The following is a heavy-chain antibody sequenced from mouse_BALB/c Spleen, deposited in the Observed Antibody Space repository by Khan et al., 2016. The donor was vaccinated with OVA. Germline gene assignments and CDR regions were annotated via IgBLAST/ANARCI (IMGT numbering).Heavy chain of an antibody. J-gene: IGHJ1*01. D-gene: IGHD1-1*01. CDR3: AIYHGYFDV. CDR2: VNPNNGGT. V-gene: IGHV1-26*01. Sequence: EVQLKESGPDLVKPGASMKISCKASGYSFTGYYIHWVKQSHGKSLEWIGRVNPNNGGTSYNQKFKGKAILTVDKSSNTAYMELRSLTPEDSAVYSCAIYHGYFDVWGAGTTVTVSS. CDR1: GYSFTGYY.